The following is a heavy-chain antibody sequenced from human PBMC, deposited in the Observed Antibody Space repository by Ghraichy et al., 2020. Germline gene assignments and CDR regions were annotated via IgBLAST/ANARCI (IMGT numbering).Heavy chain of an antibody. J-gene: IGHJ6*03. Sequence: SETLSLTCAVYGGSFSGYYWSWIRQPPGKGLEWIGEINHSGSTNYNPSLKSRVTISVDTSKNQFSLKLSSVTAADPAVYYCARVGYCSSTSCYDRYYYYYMDVWGKGTTVTVAS. CDR1: GGSFSGYY. CDR2: INHSGST. D-gene: IGHD2-2*01. CDR3: ARVGYCSSTSCYDRYYYYYMDV. V-gene: IGHV4-34*01.